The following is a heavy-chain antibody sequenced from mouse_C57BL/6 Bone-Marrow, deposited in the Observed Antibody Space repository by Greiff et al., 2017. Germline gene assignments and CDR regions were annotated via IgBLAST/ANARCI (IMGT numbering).Heavy chain of an antibody. D-gene: IGHD4-1*01. CDR2: INPGSGGT. CDR3: ARSKNWDSWFAY. Sequence: VQLQQSGAELVRPGTSVKVSCKASGYAFTNSLIEWVKQRPGQGLEWIGVINPGSGGTNYNEKFKGKATLTADKSSSTAYMQLSSLTSEDSAVYVCARSKNWDSWFAYWGQGTLVTVSA. V-gene: IGHV1-54*01. J-gene: IGHJ3*01. CDR1: GYAFTNSL.